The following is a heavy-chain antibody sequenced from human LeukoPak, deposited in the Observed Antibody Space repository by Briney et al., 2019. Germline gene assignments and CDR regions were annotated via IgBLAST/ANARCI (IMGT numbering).Heavy chain of an antibody. J-gene: IGHJ4*02. CDR1: GYTFTSYY. CDR2: INPSGGST. V-gene: IGHV1-46*01. Sequence: ASVKVSCKASGYTFTSYYMHWVRQAPGQVLAWMGIINPSGGSTSYAQKFQGRVTMTRDTSTSTVYMELSSLRSEDTAVYYCAREDTYYDFWSGDSAEWRIDYWGQGTLVTVSS. CDR3: AREDTYYDFWSGDSAEWRIDY. D-gene: IGHD3-3*01.